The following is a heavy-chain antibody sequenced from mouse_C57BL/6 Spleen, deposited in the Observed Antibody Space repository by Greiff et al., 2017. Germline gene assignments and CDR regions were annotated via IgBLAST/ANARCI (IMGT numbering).Heavy chain of an antibody. V-gene: IGHV3-6*01. Sequence: DVQLQESGPGLVKPSQSLSLTCSVTGYSITSGYYWNWIRQFPGNKLEWMGYISYDGSNNYNPSLKNRISITRDTSKNQFFLKLNSVTTEDTATYYCARDQYWFAYWGQGTLVTVSA. CDR1: GYSITSGYY. CDR2: ISYDGSN. J-gene: IGHJ3*01. CDR3: ARDQYWFAY.